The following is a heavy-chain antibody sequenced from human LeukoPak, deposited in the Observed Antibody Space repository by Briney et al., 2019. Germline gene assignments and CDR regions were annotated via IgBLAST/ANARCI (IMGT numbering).Heavy chain of an antibody. Sequence: ASVKVSCKVSGYTLTELSMHWVRQAPGKGLGWMGGFDPEDGETIYAQKFQGRVTMTEDTSTDTAYMELSSLRSEDTAVYYCATPGGPYYYGSGSYNQFDYWGQGTLVTVSS. V-gene: IGHV1-24*01. D-gene: IGHD3-10*01. CDR1: GYTLTELS. CDR3: ATPGGPYYYGSGSYNQFDY. CDR2: FDPEDGET. J-gene: IGHJ4*02.